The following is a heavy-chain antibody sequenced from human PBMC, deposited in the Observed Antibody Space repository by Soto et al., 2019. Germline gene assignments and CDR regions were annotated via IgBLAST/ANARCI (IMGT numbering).Heavy chain of an antibody. CDR3: AKAPAVAGIGLMYYYYYGMDV. J-gene: IGHJ6*02. CDR2: ISFDGSNK. V-gene: IGHV3-30*18. Sequence: GGSLRLSCAASGFTFSHYGMHWVRQAPGKGLEWVAVISFDGSNKYYEDSVKGRFIISRDNSKNTLYLQMNSLRAEETAVYYCAKAPAVAGIGLMYYYYYGMDVWGQGTTVTVSS. D-gene: IGHD6-19*01. CDR1: GFTFSHYG.